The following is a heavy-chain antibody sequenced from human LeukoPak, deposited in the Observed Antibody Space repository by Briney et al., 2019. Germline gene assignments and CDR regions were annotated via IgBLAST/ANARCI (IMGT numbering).Heavy chain of an antibody. Sequence: SQTLSLTCTVSGGSITGHHWTWIRQPPGTGLEWIGYFYDSGDFNYNPSLKSRVTISMDMSNNQFSLRMSSVTAADTAMYYCARLLRPGGRKGDCFDIWGQGTMVTVSS. CDR2: FYDSGDF. V-gene: IGHV4-59*08. CDR3: ARLLRPGGRKGDCFDI. J-gene: IGHJ3*02. CDR1: GGSITGHH. D-gene: IGHD2-21*01.